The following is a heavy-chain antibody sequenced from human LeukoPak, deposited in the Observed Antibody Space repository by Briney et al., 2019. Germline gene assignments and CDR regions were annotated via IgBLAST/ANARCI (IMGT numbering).Heavy chain of an antibody. CDR1: GFTFSSYS. V-gene: IGHV3-23*01. CDR2: ISGSGGST. D-gene: IGHD6-13*01. J-gene: IGHJ4*02. Sequence: GGSLRLSCAASGFTFSSYSMNWVRQAPGKGLEWVSAISGSGGSTYYADSVKGRFTISRDNSKNTLYLQMNSLRAEDTAVYYCAREGRSSWYYFDYWGQGTLVTVSS. CDR3: AREGRSSWYYFDY.